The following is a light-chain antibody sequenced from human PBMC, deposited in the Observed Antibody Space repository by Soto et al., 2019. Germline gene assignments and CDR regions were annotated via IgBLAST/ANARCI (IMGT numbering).Light chain of an antibody. CDR2: DVS. Sequence: QSALTQPASVSGSPGQSVTISCTGTSSDVGGYNFVSWYQHHPDKAPKLMIYDVSNRPSGVSNRFSGSKSGNTAPLTISGLQADDEADYYCSSYTNNRIPYVFGTGTKLTVL. J-gene: IGLJ1*01. CDR3: SSYTNNRIPYV. V-gene: IGLV2-14*03. CDR1: SSDVGGYNF.